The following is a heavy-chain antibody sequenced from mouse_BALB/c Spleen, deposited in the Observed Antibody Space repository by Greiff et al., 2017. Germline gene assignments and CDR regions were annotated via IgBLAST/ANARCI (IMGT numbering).Heavy chain of an antibody. J-gene: IGHJ4*01. CDR1: GFTFSSYA. CDR2: ISSGGST. CDR3: AKVPFSYGNY. V-gene: IGHV5-6-5*01. Sequence: EVKLVESGGGLVKPGGSLKLSCAASGFTFSSYAMSWVRQTPEKRLEWVASISSGGSTYYPDSVKGRFTISRDNARNILYLQMSSMRSEDTAMYYCAKVPFSYGNYWGQGTSVTVSS. D-gene: IGHD1-1*01.